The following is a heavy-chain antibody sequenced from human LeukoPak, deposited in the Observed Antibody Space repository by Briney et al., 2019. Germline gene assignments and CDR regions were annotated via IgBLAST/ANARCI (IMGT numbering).Heavy chain of an antibody. J-gene: IGHJ3*02. D-gene: IGHD3-22*01. V-gene: IGHV3-66*01. CDR1: GFTVITNY. CDR3: ARIAPYYYDSSGYYYGAFDI. Sequence: GSSLRLSCAASGFTVITNYMSWVRQAPGKGLEWVSVIYSGGSTYYADSVKGRFTISRDNSKNTLYLQMDSLRAEDTAVYYCARIAPYYYDSSGYYYGAFDIWGQGTMVTVSS. CDR2: IYSGGST.